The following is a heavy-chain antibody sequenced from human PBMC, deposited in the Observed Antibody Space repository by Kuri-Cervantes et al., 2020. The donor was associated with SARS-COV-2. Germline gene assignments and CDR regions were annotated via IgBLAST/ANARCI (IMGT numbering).Heavy chain of an antibody. CDR2: FDPEDGET. CDR3: ATEGYSIIIWAFAH. D-gene: IGHD3-22*01. J-gene: IGHJ3*01. CDR1: GYTLTELS. V-gene: IGHV1-24*01. Sequence: ASVKVSCKVSGYTLTELSMHWVRQAPGKGLEWMGGFDPEDGETIYAQKFQGRVSMTEDTSTDTAYMELSSLRSEDTAVYYCATEGYSIIIWAFAHWGQGTKVTVSS.